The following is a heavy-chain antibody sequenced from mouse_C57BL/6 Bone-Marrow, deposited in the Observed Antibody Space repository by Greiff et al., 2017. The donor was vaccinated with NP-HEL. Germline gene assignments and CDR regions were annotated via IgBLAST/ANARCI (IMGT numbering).Heavy chain of an antibody. CDR3: ASSSSFFDY. V-gene: IGHV1-82*01. CDR1: GYAFSSSW. D-gene: IGHD1-1*01. J-gene: IGHJ2*01. CDR2: IYPGDGDT. Sequence: LVEPGASVKISCKASGYAFSSSWMNWVKQRPGKGLEWIGRIYPGDGDTNYNGKFKGKATLTTDKSSSTAYMQRSSLASEDSAVYFCASSSSFFDYWGQGTTLTVSS.